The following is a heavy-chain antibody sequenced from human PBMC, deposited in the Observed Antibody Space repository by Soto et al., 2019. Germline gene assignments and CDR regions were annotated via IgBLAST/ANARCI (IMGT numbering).Heavy chain of an antibody. CDR1: GYTFTGYY. J-gene: IGHJ4*02. CDR3: ASAIVVVTEILDY. CDR2: INPNSGGT. Sequence: ASVKVSCKASGYTFTGYYMHWVRQAPGQGLEWMGWINPNSGGTNYAQKFQGRVTMTRDTSISTAYMELGRLRSDDTAVYYCASAIVVVTEILDYWGQGTLVTVSS. D-gene: IGHD2-21*02. V-gene: IGHV1-2*02.